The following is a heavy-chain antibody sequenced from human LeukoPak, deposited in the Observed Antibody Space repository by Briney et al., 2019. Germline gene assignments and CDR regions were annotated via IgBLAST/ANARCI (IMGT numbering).Heavy chain of an antibody. Sequence: GGSLRLSCAASGFTFSSYSMNWVRQAPGKGLEWVSSISSSSSYIYYADSVKGRFTISRDNAKNSLYLQMNSLRAEDTAVYYCAGYCSSTSCYLTHYFDYWGQGTLVTVSS. J-gene: IGHJ4*02. CDR2: ISSSSSYI. V-gene: IGHV3-21*01. CDR1: GFTFSSYS. CDR3: AGYCSSTSCYLTHYFDY. D-gene: IGHD2-2*01.